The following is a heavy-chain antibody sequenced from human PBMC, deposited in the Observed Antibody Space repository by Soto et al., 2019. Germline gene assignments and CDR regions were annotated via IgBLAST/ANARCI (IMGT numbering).Heavy chain of an antibody. D-gene: IGHD3-22*01. CDR3: ARSRYYDYYDSSKGAFDI. J-gene: IGHJ3*02. V-gene: IGHV3-30-3*01. Sequence: GGSLRLSCAASGFTFSSYAMHWVRQAPGKGLEWVAVISYDGSNKYYADSVKGRFTISRDNSKNTLYLQMNSLRAEDTAVYYCARSRYYDYYDSSKGAFDIWGQGTMVTVSS. CDR1: GFTFSSYA. CDR2: ISYDGSNK.